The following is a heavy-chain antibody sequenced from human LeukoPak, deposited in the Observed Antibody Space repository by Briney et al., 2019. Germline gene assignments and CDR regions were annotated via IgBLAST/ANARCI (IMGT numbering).Heavy chain of an antibody. CDR1: GFTFSDYI. CDR2: ISGSGGST. D-gene: IGHD6-19*01. J-gene: IGHJ4*02. V-gene: IGHV3-64*02. Sequence: GGSLRLSCAASGFTFSDYIMHWVRQAPGKGLEYVSAISGSGGSTYSVDSVKGRFTISRDNSKNTLYLQMDSLRAEDTAVYYCARDSSGPAYWGQGTLVTVSS. CDR3: ARDSSGPAY.